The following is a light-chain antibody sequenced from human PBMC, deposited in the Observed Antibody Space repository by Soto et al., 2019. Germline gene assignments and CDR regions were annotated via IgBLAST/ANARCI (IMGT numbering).Light chain of an antibody. J-gene: IGKJ5*01. CDR2: DTY. CDR1: QTIRGL. CDR3: HQRPNWPIT. Sequence: EIVLTQSPGTLSLSPGERATLSCRTSQTIRGLLNWYQQRPGQAPRLLIYDTYTRATDIAARFSGSGSGTHGIHTISSLDPDGFGVYFCHQRPNWPITFGQGTRLDIK. V-gene: IGKV3-11*01.